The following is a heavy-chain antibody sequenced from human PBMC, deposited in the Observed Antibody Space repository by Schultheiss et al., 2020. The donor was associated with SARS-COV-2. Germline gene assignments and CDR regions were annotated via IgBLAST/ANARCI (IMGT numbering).Heavy chain of an antibody. CDR3: ARVYDSSGYYFDY. J-gene: IGHJ4*02. Sequence: SETLSLTCTVSGGSISSYYWSWIRQPPGKGLEWIGYIYYSGSTNYNPSLKSRVTISVDTSKNQFSLKLSSVTAADTAVYYCARVYDSSGYYFDYWGQGTLVTVSS. CDR2: IYYSGST. CDR1: GGSISSYY. V-gene: IGHV4-59*01. D-gene: IGHD3-22*01.